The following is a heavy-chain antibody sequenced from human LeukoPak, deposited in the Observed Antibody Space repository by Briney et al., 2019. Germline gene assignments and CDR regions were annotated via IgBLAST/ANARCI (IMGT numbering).Heavy chain of an antibody. CDR3: GGSGSYSWDY. Sequence: LSLTCTVSGGSISSYYWSWVRQAPGKGLEWVAVIWYDGSNKYYADSVKGRFTISRDNSKNTLYLQMNSLRAEDTAVYYCGGSGSYSWDYWGQGTLVTVSS. J-gene: IGHJ4*02. CDR1: GGSISSYY. V-gene: IGHV3-33*08. CDR2: IWYDGSNK. D-gene: IGHD1-26*01.